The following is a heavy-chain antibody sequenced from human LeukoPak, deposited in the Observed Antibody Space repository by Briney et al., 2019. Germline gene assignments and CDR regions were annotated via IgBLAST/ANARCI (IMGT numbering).Heavy chain of an antibody. J-gene: IGHJ4*02. D-gene: IGHD5-12*01. Sequence: PSETLSLTCTVSGGSISSYYWSWIRRPAGKGLEWIGRIYTSGSTNYNPSLKSRVTISVDKSKNQFSLKLSPVTAADTAVYYCARDRQGYSGYVYYFDYWGQGTLVTVSS. V-gene: IGHV4-4*07. CDR2: IYTSGST. CDR1: GGSISSYY. CDR3: ARDRQGYSGYVYYFDY.